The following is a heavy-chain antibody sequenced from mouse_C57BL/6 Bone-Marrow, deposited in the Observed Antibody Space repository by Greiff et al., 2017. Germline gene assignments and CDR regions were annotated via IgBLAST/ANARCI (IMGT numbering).Heavy chain of an antibody. V-gene: IGHV14-4*01. Sequence: EVKLVESGAELVRPGASVKLSCTASGFNIKDDYMHWVKQRPEQGLEWIGWIDPENGDTEYASKFQGKGTITADTSSNTAYLQLRSLTSEDAAVYYCTGSQAWFAYWGQGTLVTVSA. CDR2: IDPENGDT. CDR1: GFNIKDDY. J-gene: IGHJ3*01. D-gene: IGHD1-1*01. CDR3: TGSQAWFAY.